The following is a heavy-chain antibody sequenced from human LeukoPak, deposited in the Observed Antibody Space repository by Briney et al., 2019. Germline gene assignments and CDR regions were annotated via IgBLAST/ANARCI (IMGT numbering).Heavy chain of an antibody. CDR1: GSIFASFW. V-gene: IGHV5-51*01. J-gene: IGHJ5*02. CDR3: ARQSAAAQYTNWFDP. CDR2: IYPADSDT. D-gene: IGHD2-2*01. Sequence: GESLQISCKGSGSIFASFWIGWVRQLPGKGLEWMGVIYPADSDTRYSPSFQGQVTISADKSTSTAYLQWSTLKASDTAIYYCARQSAAAQYTNWFDPWGQGTLVTVSS.